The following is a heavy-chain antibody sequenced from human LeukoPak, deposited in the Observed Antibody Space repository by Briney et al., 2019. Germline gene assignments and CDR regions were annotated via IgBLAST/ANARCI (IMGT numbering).Heavy chain of an antibody. D-gene: IGHD1-26*01. CDR3: ARGSDWFDP. CDR2: IYYSGST. CDR1: GGSISSGSYY. Sequence: SETLSLTCAVSGGSISSGSYYWGWIRQPPGKGLEWIGSIYYSGSTYYNPSLKSRVTISVDTSKNQFSLKLSSVTAADTAVYYCARGSDWFDPWGQGTLVTVSS. V-gene: IGHV4-39*07. J-gene: IGHJ5*02.